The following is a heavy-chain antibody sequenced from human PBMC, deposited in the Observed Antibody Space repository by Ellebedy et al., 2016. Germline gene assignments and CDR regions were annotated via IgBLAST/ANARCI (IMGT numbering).Heavy chain of an antibody. V-gene: IGHV4-39*07. CDR3: ARKLSSGWSFDH. CDR2: IYHSGRT. J-gene: IGHJ4*02. CDR1: GGSIISSRHY. Sequence: SETLSLTCTVSGGSIISSRHYWAWIRQPPGKGLEWIGNIYHSGRTYYNPSLKSRVTISIDTSKNQVSLKLSSVTAADTAVYYCARKLSSGWSFDHWGQGTLVIVSS. D-gene: IGHD6-19*01.